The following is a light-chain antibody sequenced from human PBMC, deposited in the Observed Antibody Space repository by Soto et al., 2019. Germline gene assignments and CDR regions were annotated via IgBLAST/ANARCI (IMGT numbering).Light chain of an antibody. CDR1: HDISTF. CDR2: EAP. J-gene: IGKJ5*01. CDR3: QQLYTLPFT. Sequence: DIQLTQSPSLLSASIGDRVTITCRASHDISTFLAWYQQKPGKAPKLLIYEAPTLQSGVPSTFSGSGSGTEFTLTISALLPEDFAAYHCQQLYTLPFTFGQGTRLEIK. V-gene: IGKV1-9*01.